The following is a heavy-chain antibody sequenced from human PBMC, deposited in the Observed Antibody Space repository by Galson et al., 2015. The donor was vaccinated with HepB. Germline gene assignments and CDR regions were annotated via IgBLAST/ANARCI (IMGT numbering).Heavy chain of an antibody. J-gene: IGHJ4*02. D-gene: IGHD4-11*01. CDR1: GYTFTGYY. V-gene: IGHV1-2*02. CDR3: ARELSEYSNYGCFDY. Sequence: SVKVSCKASGYTFTGYYMHWVRQAPGQGLEWMGWINPNSGGTNYAQKFQGRVTMTRDTSISTAYMELSRLRSDDTAVYYCARELSEYSNYGCFDYWGQGTLVTVSS. CDR2: INPNSGGT.